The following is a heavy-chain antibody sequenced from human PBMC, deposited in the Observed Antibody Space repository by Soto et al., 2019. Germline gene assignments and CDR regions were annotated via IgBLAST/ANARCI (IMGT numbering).Heavy chain of an antibody. CDR1: GFTFSSYG. CDR2: ISYDGSNK. V-gene: IGHV3-30*03. D-gene: IGHD1-26*01. Sequence: QVQLVESGGGVVQPGRSLRLSCAASGFTFSSYGMHWVRQAPGKGLEWVAVISYDGSNKYYADSVKGRFTISRDNSKNTLYLQMTSLRAEDTAVYYCATQFIFFSGGYWGQGTLVTVSS. J-gene: IGHJ4*02. CDR3: ATQFIFFSGGY.